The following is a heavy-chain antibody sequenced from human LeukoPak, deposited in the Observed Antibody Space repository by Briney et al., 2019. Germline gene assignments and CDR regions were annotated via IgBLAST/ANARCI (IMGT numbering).Heavy chain of an antibody. D-gene: IGHD4-17*01. V-gene: IGHV3-53*01. CDR2: IYSGGRT. Sequence: GGSLRLSCAVSGFTVSNDYMSWVRQAPGKGLEWVSVIYSGGRTYYADSMKGRFTISRDNSKNTLYLQMNSLRAEDTAVYYCARGLSTVATYFDYWGQGTLVTVSS. CDR3: ARGLSTVATYFDY. CDR1: GFTVSNDY. J-gene: IGHJ4*02.